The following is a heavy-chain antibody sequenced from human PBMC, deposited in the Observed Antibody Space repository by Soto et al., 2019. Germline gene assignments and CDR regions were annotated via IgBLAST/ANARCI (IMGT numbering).Heavy chain of an antibody. CDR1: GFPFSSYA. J-gene: IGHJ3*02. CDR3: AKDRGYYFGSGSYYDAFAI. Sequence: EVQVLESGGGLAQPGGSLRLSCSASGFPFSSYAMSWVRQAPGKGLEWVASISGGGASTEYADSVKGRFTISRDTSKNMVYLQMNHLRADDTDVYYCAKDRGYYFGSGSYYDAFAIWGQGTTVTVSS. V-gene: IGHV3-23*01. CDR2: ISGGGAST. D-gene: IGHD3-10*01.